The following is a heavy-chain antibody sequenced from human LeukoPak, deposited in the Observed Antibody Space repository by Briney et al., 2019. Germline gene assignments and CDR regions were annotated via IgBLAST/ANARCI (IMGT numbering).Heavy chain of an antibody. CDR1: GGSISSSSYY. V-gene: IGHV4-39*07. D-gene: IGHD3-22*01. CDR3: VRGHDSSGYYYSETFDY. CDR2: INHSGST. J-gene: IGHJ4*02. Sequence: SETLSLTCTVSGGSISSSSYYWSWIRQPPGKGLEWIGEINHSGSTNYNPSLKSRVTISVDTSKNQFSLKLSSVTAADTAVYYCVRGHDSSGYYYSETFDYWGQGTLVTVSS.